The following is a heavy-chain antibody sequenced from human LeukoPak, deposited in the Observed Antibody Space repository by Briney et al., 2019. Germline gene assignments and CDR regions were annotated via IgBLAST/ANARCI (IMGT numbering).Heavy chain of an antibody. CDR1: GFTFSSYA. J-gene: IGHJ4*02. Sequence: GGSLRLSCAASGFTFSSYAMSWVRQAPGKGLEWVSAISGSGGSTYYADSVKGRFTISRDNSKNTLYLQMNSLRAEDTAVYYCAKGGYSGYNLSLPFDYWGQGTLVTVSS. V-gene: IGHV3-23*01. CDR2: ISGSGGST. CDR3: AKGGYSGYNLSLPFDY. D-gene: IGHD5-12*01.